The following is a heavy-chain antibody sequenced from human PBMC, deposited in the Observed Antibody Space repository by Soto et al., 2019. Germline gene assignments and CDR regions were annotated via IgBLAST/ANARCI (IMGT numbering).Heavy chain of an antibody. J-gene: IGHJ6*02. CDR1: GFTFSSYG. D-gene: IGHD3-10*01. Sequence: GGSLRLSCAAPGFTFSSYGMHWVRQAPGKGLEWVAVISYDGSNKYYADSVKGRFTISRDNSKNTLYLQMNSLRAEDTAVYYCAKVFTMVRGVIIKDYYYYYGMDVWGQGTTVTVSS. V-gene: IGHV3-30*18. CDR3: AKVFTMVRGVIIKDYYYYYGMDV. CDR2: ISYDGSNK.